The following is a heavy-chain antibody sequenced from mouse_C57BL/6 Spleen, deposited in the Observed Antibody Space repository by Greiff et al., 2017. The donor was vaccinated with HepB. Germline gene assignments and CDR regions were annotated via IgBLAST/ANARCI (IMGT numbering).Heavy chain of an antibody. Sequence: QVQLKQPGAELVKPGASVKLSCKASGYTFTSYWMQWVKQRPGQGLEWIGEIDPSDSYNNYNQKFKGKATLTVDTSSSTAYMQLSSLTSEDSAVYYCARSLNVLLPAWFAYWGQGTLVTVSA. CDR2: IDPSDSYN. V-gene: IGHV1-50*01. D-gene: IGHD1-1*01. CDR3: ARSLNVLLPAWFAY. J-gene: IGHJ3*01. CDR1: GYTFTSYW.